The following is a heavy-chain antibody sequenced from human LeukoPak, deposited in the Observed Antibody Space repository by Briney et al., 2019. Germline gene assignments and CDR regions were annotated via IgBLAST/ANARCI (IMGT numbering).Heavy chain of an antibody. CDR1: GGSFSGYY. V-gene: IGHV4-34*01. Sequence: SETLSLTCAVHGGSFSGYYWSWIRQPPGKGLEWIGEINHSGSTNYNPSLKSRVTISVDTSKNQFSLKLSSVTAADTAVYYCARGHSQLRLRYYYDSSGYYRNYYFDYWGQGTLVTVSS. J-gene: IGHJ4*02. D-gene: IGHD3-22*01. CDR3: ARGHSQLRLRYYYDSSGYYRNYYFDY. CDR2: INHSGST.